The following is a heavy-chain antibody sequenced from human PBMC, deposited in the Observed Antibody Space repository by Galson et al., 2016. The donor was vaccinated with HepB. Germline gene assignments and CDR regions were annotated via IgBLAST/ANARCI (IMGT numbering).Heavy chain of an antibody. J-gene: IGHJ3*01. CDR3: AKESTSSFDSADALDV. CDR1: GFSFSGYA. CDR2: ISHDGNDK. D-gene: IGHD2-2*01. Sequence: SLRLSCAASGFSFSGYAMHWVRQAPGKGLEWAAVISHDGNDKYYGDSVKGRFTVSRDNSNNTLYLQLTSLRIEDTAVYFCAKESTSSFDSADALDVWGQGTIVTVSS. V-gene: IGHV3-30*18.